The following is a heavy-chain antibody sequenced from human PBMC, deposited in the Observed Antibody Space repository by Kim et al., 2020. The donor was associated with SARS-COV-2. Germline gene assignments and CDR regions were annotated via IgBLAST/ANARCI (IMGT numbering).Heavy chain of an antibody. Sequence: DGSHKYYADSVKGRFTVSRDNSKNTLYLQMNFLRLDDTAVYYCAREIDYWGQGTLVTVSS. CDR3: AREIDY. V-gene: IGHV3-30*01. J-gene: IGHJ4*02. CDR2: DGSHK.